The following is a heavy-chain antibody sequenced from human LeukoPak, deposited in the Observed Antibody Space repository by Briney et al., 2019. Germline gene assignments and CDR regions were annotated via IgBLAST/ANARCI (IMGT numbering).Heavy chain of an antibody. CDR1: GGSFSGYY. Sequence: SETLSLTCAVYGGSFSGYYWSWIRQPPGKGLEWIGEINHSGSTNYNPSLKSRVTISVDTSKNQFSLKLSSVTAADTAVYYCARGEVTAIPYYYYGMDVWGQGTTVTVSS. CDR2: INHSGST. CDR3: ARGEVTAIPYYYYGMDV. V-gene: IGHV4-34*01. J-gene: IGHJ6*02. D-gene: IGHD2-21*02.